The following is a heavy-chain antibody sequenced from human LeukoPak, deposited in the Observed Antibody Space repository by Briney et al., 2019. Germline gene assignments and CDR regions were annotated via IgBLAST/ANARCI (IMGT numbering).Heavy chain of an antibody. V-gene: IGHV3-74*01. Sequence: GGSLRLSCAASGFTFSSYTINWVRQAPGKGLVWVSRINADGSSTNYADSVKGRFTISRDNAKNTLYLQMNSLRAEDTAVYYCARERYSSGCYWFDPWGQGTLVTVSS. CDR3: ARERYSSGCYWFDP. J-gene: IGHJ5*02. CDR1: GFTFSSYT. D-gene: IGHD6-19*01. CDR2: INADGSST.